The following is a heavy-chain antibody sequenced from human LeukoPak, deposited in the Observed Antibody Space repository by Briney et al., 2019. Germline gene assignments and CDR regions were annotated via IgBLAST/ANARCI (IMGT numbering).Heavy chain of an antibody. CDR3: AVAGKKRAFDI. CDR2: IYHSGST. J-gene: IGHJ3*02. D-gene: IGHD6-19*01. Sequence: SETLSLTCAVSGGSISSGGSSWSWIRQPPGKGLEWIGYIYHSGSTYYNPSLKSRVTISVDRSKNQFSLKLSSVTAADTAVYYCAVAGKKRAFDIWGQGTMVTVSS. V-gene: IGHV4-30-2*01. CDR1: GGSISSGGSS.